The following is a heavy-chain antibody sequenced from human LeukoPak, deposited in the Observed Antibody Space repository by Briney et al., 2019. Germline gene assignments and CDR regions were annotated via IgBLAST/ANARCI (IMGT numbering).Heavy chain of an antibody. CDR2: INWNGGST. CDR3: ARDVGSGSSHPSDY. V-gene: IGHV3-20*04. Sequence: GGSLRLSCAASGFTFDDYGMSWVRQAPGKGLEWVSGINWNGGSTGCADSVKGRFTISRDNAKNSLYLQMNSLRAEDTALYYCARDVGSGSSHPSDYWGQGTLVTVSS. J-gene: IGHJ4*02. CDR1: GFTFDDYG. D-gene: IGHD3-10*01.